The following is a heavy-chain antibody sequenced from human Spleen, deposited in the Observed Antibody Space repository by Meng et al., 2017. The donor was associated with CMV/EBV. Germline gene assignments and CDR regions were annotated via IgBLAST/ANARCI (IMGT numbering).Heavy chain of an antibody. CDR1: YTFTGYY. CDR2: INPNSGGT. V-gene: IGHV1-2*02. Sequence: YTFTGYYLHWVRQAPGQGLEWMGWINPNSGGTNYAQKFQGRVTMTRDTTISTAYMELSRLRSDDTAVYYCAREGISGTATNDNWFDPWGQGSLVTVSS. D-gene: IGHD1-7*01. CDR3: AREGISGTATNDNWFDP. J-gene: IGHJ5*02.